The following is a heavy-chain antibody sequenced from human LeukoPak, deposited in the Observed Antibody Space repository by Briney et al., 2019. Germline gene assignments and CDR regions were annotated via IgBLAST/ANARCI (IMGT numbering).Heavy chain of an antibody. J-gene: IGHJ4*02. CDR2: ISWNSGSI. Sequence: GGSLRLSCAASGFTFDDYAMHWVRQAPGKGLEWVSGISWNSGSIGYADSVKGRFTISRDNAKNSLYLQMNSLRAEDTALYYCAKVLNAMTTVTTEGYFDYWGQGTLVTVSS. CDR3: AKVLNAMTTVTTEGYFDY. V-gene: IGHV3-9*01. D-gene: IGHD4-17*01. CDR1: GFTFDDYA.